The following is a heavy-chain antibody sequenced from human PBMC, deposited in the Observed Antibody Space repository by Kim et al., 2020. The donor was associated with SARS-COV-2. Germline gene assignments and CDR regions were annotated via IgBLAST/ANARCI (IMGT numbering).Heavy chain of an antibody. V-gene: IGHV1-24*01. Sequence: ASVKVSCKVSGYTLTELSMHWVRQAPGKGLEWMGGFYPEDGETIYAQKFQGRVTMTEDTSTDTAYMELSSLRSEDTAVYYCASAYYYDSSGYYRHFDYWGQGTLVTVSS. CDR3: ASAYYYDSSGYYRHFDY. D-gene: IGHD3-22*01. CDR2: FYPEDGET. CDR1: GYTLTELS. J-gene: IGHJ4*02.